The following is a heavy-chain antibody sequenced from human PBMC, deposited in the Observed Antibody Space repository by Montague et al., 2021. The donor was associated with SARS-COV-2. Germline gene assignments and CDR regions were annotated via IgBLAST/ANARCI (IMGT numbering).Heavy chain of an antibody. CDR1: GGSFSGYY. V-gene: IGHV4-34*01. CDR2: INHGGST. Sequence: SETLFLTCAVHGGSFSGYYWNWIRQPPGKGLEWIGEINHGGSTNYNPSLKSRVTISADTSKNQFSLKLTSVAAADTAVYYCARLGEGVVPAPILGVGPYYSYYYMDVWGKGTTVTVSS. D-gene: IGHD2-2*02. CDR3: ARLGEGVVPAPILGVGPYYSYYYMDV. J-gene: IGHJ6*03.